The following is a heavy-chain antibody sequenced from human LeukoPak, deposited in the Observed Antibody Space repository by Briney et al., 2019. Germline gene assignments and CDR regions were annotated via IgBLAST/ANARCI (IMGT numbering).Heavy chain of an antibody. CDR3: ARDGPSVGIDY. D-gene: IGHD7-27*01. J-gene: IGHJ4*02. CDR1: GFTFSSYS. CDR2: IKQDGSDK. V-gene: IGHV3-7*01. Sequence: GGSLRLSCAASGFTFSSYSMNWVRQAPGKGLEWVANIKQDGSDKYYVDFVRGRFTISRDNAKNSLYLQMNSLRTEDTAVYYCARDGPSVGIDYWGQGTLVTVSS.